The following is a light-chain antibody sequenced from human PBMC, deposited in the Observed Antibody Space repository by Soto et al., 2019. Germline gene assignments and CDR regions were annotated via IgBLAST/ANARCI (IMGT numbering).Light chain of an antibody. V-gene: IGKV3-20*01. CDR3: QQNDSSPSWT. Sequence: EIVLTQSPGTLSLSPGERATLSCRASQSVSSKYLAWYQQKPGQAPRLLIYGTSSRATGISDRFRGSGSGTDFTLTISRLEPEDFAVYYYQQNDSSPSWTFGQGTKVDIK. J-gene: IGKJ1*01. CDR2: GTS. CDR1: QSVSSKY.